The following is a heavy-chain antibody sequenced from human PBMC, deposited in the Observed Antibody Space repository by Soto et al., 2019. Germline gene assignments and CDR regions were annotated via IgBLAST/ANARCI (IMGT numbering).Heavy chain of an antibody. Sequence: QVQLQESGPGLVKPSETLSLTCTVSGGSTSSSYWSWIRQPVGKGLEWIGRIVTSGSTKYNPSLKSRVTMSVDTSKNQFSLRLRSVTAADTAMYYCARLALEQQMFWVDAFDIWGQGTMVTVSS. CDR3: ARLALEQQMFWVDAFDI. CDR2: IVTSGST. CDR1: GGSTSSSY. D-gene: IGHD6-13*01. J-gene: IGHJ3*02. V-gene: IGHV4-4*07.